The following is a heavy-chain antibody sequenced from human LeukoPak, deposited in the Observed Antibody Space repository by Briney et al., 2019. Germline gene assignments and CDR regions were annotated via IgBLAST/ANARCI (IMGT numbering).Heavy chain of an antibody. CDR1: GGSISSSSYY. J-gene: IGHJ4*02. CDR2: IYYSGST. Sequence: SETLSLTCTVSGGSISSSSYYWGWIRQPPGKGLEWIGSIYYSGSTYYNPSLKSRVTISVDTSKNQFSLKLSSVTAEDTAVYYCAREYCSSTSCTDFDYWGQGTLVTVSS. V-gene: IGHV4-39*07. CDR3: AREYCSSTSCTDFDY. D-gene: IGHD2-2*01.